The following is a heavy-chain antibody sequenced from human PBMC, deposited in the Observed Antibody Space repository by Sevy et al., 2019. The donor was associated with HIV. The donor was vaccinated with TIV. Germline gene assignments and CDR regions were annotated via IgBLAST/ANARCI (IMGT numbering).Heavy chain of an antibody. CDR3: ARYADNSGRQGSQSDY. CDR1: GYTFTRYY. J-gene: IGHJ4*02. V-gene: IGHV1-46*03. CDR2: IDPSGGTT. Sequence: ASVKVSCRPFGYTFTRYYIHWMRQAPGQGLEWMGVIDPSGGTTTYAQKFQGRITLTRDTSTSTVYMDLSGLRYDDTAVYFCARYADNSGRQGSQSDYWGQGALVTVSS. D-gene: IGHD2-15*01.